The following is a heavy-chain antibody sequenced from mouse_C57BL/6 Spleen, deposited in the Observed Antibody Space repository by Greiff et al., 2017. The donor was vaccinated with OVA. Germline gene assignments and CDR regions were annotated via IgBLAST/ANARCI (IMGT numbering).Heavy chain of an antibody. V-gene: IGHV5-6*01. J-gene: IGHJ2*01. CDR1: GFTFSSYG. D-gene: IGHD1-1*01. CDR2: ISSGGSYT. CDR3: AKIYYYGSSDFDY. Sequence: EVNVVESGGDLVKPGGSLKLSCAASGFTFSSYGMSWVRQTPDKRLEWVATISSGGSYTYYPDSVKGRFTISRDNAKNTLYLQMSSLKSEDTAMYYCAKIYYYGSSDFDYWGQGTTLTVSS.